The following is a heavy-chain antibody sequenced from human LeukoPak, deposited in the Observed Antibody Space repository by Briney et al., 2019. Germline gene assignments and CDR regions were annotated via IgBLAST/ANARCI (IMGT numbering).Heavy chain of an antibody. CDR2: FDPEDGET. D-gene: IGHD3-10*01. J-gene: IGHJ5*02. V-gene: IGHV1-24*01. CDR1: VYTLTELS. Sequence: ASVKVSCKVSVYTLTELSMHWVRQAPGKGLEWMGGFDPEDGETIYAQKFQGRVTMTEDTSTDTAYMELSSLRSEDTAVYYCATTYQPGALNWFDPWGQGTLVTVSS. CDR3: ATTYQPGALNWFDP.